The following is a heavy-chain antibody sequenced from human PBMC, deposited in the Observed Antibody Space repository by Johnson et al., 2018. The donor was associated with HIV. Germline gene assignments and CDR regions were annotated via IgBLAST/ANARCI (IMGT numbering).Heavy chain of an antibody. Sequence: VQLVESGGGLVQRGGSLRLSCVASGFTVSNNFMSCVRQAPGKGLEWVSVIYSGGRTYYTDSVKGRFTSSRDTAKNTLYLQMNSLRVEDTAVSYCARDLRWDDAFDIWGQGTMVTVSS. D-gene: IGHD5-24*01. CDR2: IYSGGRT. CDR3: ARDLRWDDAFDI. J-gene: IGHJ3*02. CDR1: GFTVSNNF. V-gene: IGHV3-66*01.